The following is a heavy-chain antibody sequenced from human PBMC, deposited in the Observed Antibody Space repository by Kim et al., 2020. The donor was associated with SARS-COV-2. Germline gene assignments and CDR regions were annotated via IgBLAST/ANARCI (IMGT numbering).Heavy chain of an antibody. CDR3: NIAGATTA. D-gene: IGHD1-26*01. CDR2: IRSKANSDST. CDR1: GYTFSGSA. Sequence: GGSLRLSCAASGYTFSGSAMHWVRQAAGKGLEWVGRIRSKANSDSTTYAASVKGRFTIFRDDSKNTAYLQMSSLKIEDTAVYYCNIAGATTAWGQGTLVT. J-gene: IGHJ4*02. V-gene: IGHV3-73*01.